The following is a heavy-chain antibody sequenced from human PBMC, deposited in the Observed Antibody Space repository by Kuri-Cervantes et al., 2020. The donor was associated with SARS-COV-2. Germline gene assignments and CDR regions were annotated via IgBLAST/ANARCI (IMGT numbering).Heavy chain of an antibody. CDR3: ARRSRGWFRESDYYYYYMDV. CDR1: GGSISSSSYY. CDR2: IYYSGST. D-gene: IGHD3-10*01. V-gene: IGHV4-39*07. Sequence: GSLRLSCTVSGGSISSSSYYWGWIRQPPGKGLEWIGSIYYSGSTYYNPSLKSRVTISVDTSKNQFSLKLSSVTAADTAVYYCARRSRGWFRESDYYYYYMDVWGKGTTVTVSS. J-gene: IGHJ6*03.